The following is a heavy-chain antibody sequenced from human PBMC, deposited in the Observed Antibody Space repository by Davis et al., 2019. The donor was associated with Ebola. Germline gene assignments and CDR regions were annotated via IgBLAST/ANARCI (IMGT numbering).Heavy chain of an antibody. CDR3: ARDLNDYVWGSYRCPNY. J-gene: IGHJ4*02. D-gene: IGHD3-16*02. CDR2: FDPEDGET. V-gene: IGHV1-24*01. Sequence: ASVKVSCKVSGYTLTELSMHWVRQAPGKGLEWMGGFDPEDGETIYAQKFQGRVTMTEDTSTDTAYMELSSLRSEDTAVYYCARDLNDYVWGSYRCPNYWGQGTLVTVSS. CDR1: GYTLTELS.